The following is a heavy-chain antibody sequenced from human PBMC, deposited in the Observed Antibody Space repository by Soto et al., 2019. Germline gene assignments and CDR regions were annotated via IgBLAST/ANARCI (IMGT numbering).Heavy chain of an antibody. J-gene: IGHJ6*03. D-gene: IGHD6-13*01. CDR3: AGSYSSSWYGYYYYYMDV. V-gene: IGHV4-59*01. CDR1: GGSISSFY. Sequence: SETLSLTCTVSGGSISSFYWSWIRQPPGKGLEWIGNVFYSGSTIYNPSLKSRVTISVDTSKNQFSLKLSSVTAADTAVYYCAGSYSSSWYGYYYYYMDVWGKGTTVTVSS. CDR2: VFYSGST.